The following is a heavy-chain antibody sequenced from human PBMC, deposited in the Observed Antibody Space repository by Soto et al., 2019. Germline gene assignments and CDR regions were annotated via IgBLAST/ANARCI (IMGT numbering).Heavy chain of an antibody. CDR1: GGTLTCYT. D-gene: IGHD3-10*01. CDR2: IIPLVEMA. J-gene: IGHJ2*01. V-gene: IGHV1-69*02. CDR3: ARGDTSFDI. Sequence: QVQLVQSGPEVKKPGSSVKVSCTASGGTLTCYTINWVRQAPGQGLEWMGRIIPLVEMANYAQKFQGRITITANTSTSAPYMELSSLRSEDTAVYYCARGDTSFDIWGRGTLITVSS.